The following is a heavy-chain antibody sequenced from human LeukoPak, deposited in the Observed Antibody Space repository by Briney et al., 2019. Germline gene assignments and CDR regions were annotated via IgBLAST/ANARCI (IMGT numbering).Heavy chain of an antibody. V-gene: IGHV3-74*01. CDR2: INSDGSST. CDR3: ARGAPYDSSGYYYAPMVDY. CDR1: GFTFSSYW. Sequence: GGSLRLSCAASGFTFSSYWMHWVRQAPGKGLVWVSRINSDGSSTSYADSVKGRFTISRDNARNTLYLQMNSLRAEDTAVYYCARGAPYDSSGYYYAPMVDYWGQGTLVTVSS. D-gene: IGHD3-22*01. J-gene: IGHJ4*02.